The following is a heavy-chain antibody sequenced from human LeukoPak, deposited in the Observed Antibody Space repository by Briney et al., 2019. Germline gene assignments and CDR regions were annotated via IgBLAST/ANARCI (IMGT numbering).Heavy chain of an antibody. D-gene: IGHD4-17*01. V-gene: IGHV4-4*07. Sequence: SETLSLTCTVSGGSIRSRYWSWIRQPAGKGLEWIGRIYTSGSTNYNPSLKSRVTMSVDTSKNQFSLKLRSVTAADTAVYYCAREGGDYASWDYWGQGTLVTVSS. CDR2: IYTSGST. CDR1: GGSIRSRY. J-gene: IGHJ4*02. CDR3: AREGGDYASWDY.